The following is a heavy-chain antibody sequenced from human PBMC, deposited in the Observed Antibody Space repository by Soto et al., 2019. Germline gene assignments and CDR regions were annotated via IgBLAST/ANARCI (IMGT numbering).Heavy chain of an antibody. CDR2: IYYSGST. Sequence: QVQLQESGPGLVKPSQTLSLTCTVSGGSISSGGYYWSWIRQHPGKGLEWIGYIYYSGSTYYNPSLKSRVTVQLETSKNQFSPKLRSVTAADTDVYYCARVNYYGSGSFDYWGPGTLVTVSS. V-gene: IGHV4-31*03. D-gene: IGHD3-10*01. CDR1: GGSISSGGYY. CDR3: ARVNYYGSGSFDY. J-gene: IGHJ4*02.